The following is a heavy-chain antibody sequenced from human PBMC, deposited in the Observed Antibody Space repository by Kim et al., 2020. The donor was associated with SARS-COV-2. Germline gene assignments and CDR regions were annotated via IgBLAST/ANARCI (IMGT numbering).Heavy chain of an antibody. J-gene: IGHJ5*02. CDR3: ARHIVVVVAATVDSSGWFDP. V-gene: IGHV1-69*13. CDR1: GGTFSSYA. CDR2: IIPIFGTA. D-gene: IGHD2-15*01. Sequence: SVKVSCKASGGTFSSYAISWVRQAPGQGLEWMGGIIPIFGTANYAQKFQGRVTITADESTSTAYMELSSLRSEDTAVYYCARHIVVVVAATVDSSGWFDPWGQGTLVTVSS.